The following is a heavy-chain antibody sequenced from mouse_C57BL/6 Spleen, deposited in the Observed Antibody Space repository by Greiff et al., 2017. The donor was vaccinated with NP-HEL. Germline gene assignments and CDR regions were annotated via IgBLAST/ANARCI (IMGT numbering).Heavy chain of an antibody. J-gene: IGHJ4*01. D-gene: IGHD1-1*01. CDR2: ISYSGST. V-gene: IGHV3-1*01. Sequence: VQLKESGPGMVKPSQSLSLTCTVTGYSITSGYDWHWIRHFPGNKPEWMGYISYSGSTNYNPSLKSRISITHDTSKNHFFLKLNSVTTEDTATYYCAREGYYEAMDYWGQGTSVTVSS. CDR1: GYSITSGYD. CDR3: AREGYYEAMDY.